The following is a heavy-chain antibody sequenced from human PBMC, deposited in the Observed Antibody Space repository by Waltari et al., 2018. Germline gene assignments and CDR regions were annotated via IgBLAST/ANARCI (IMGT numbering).Heavy chain of an antibody. CDR1: GGSISSSSYY. CDR2: IYYSGST. CDR3: AREGDSLPTHWFDP. V-gene: IGHV4-39*07. Sequence: QLQLQESGPGLVKPSETLSLTCTVSGGSISSSSYYWGWIRQPPGKGLEWIGSIYYSGSTYDSPSLKSRVTISVDTSKNQFSLKLSSVTAADTAVYYCAREGDSLPTHWFDPGGQGTLVTVSS. D-gene: IGHD2-21*02. J-gene: IGHJ5*02.